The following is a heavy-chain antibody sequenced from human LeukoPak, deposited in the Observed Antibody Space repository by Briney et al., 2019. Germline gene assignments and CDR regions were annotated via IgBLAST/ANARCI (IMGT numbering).Heavy chain of an antibody. D-gene: IGHD3-22*01. CDR3: AKDYDSSGWAAFDI. V-gene: IGHV3-7*01. CDR1: GFTFSSYF. Sequence: GGSLRLSCAASGFTFSSYFMNWVRQAPGKGLEWVAKIHPDGSDKYYVDSVKGRFTISRGNAKSSLHLQMNSLRAEDTAVYYCAKDYDSSGWAAFDIWGQGTMVTVSS. J-gene: IGHJ3*02. CDR2: IHPDGSDK.